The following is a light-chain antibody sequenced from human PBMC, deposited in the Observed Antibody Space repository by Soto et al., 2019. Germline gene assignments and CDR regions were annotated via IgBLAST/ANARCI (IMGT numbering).Light chain of an antibody. V-gene: IGLV4-69*01. CDR3: QTWGTGIYV. Sequence: QPVLTQSPSASASLGASVKLTCTLSSGHSSYAIAWHQQQPEKGPRYLMKLNSDGTHSKGDGIPDRFSGSSSGAERYLTISRIQSEDEADYYCQTWGTGIYVFGGGTQLTVL. J-gene: IGLJ7*01. CDR1: SGHSSYA. CDR2: LNSDGTH.